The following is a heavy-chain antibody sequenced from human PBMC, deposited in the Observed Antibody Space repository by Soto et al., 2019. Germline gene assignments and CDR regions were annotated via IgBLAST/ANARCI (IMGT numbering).Heavy chain of an antibody. CDR2: ISSSSSYT. J-gene: IGHJ3*02. D-gene: IGHD2-2*02. CDR1: GFTFSDYY. Sequence: PGGSLRLSCAASGFTFSDYYMSWIRQAPGKGLEWVSYISSSSSYTNYADSVKGRFTISRDNAKNSLYLQMNSLRAEDTAVYYCARKGGVVPAAIKGHAFDIWGQGTMVTVSS. V-gene: IGHV3-11*06. CDR3: ARKGGVVPAAIKGHAFDI.